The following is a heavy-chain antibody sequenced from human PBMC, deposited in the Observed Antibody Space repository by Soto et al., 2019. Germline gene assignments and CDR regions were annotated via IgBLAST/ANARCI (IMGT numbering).Heavy chain of an antibody. Sequence: QVQLVQSGAEVKKPGSSVKVSCKASGVTFSSYAISWVRQAPGQGLEWMGGIIPIFGTANYAQKFQGRVTITADESTSTAYMELSSLRSEDTAVYYCATPKPGIAVARALFYGMDVWGQGTTVTVS. V-gene: IGHV1-69*01. CDR2: IIPIFGTA. CDR3: ATPKPGIAVARALFYGMDV. J-gene: IGHJ6*02. D-gene: IGHD6-19*01. CDR1: GVTFSSYA.